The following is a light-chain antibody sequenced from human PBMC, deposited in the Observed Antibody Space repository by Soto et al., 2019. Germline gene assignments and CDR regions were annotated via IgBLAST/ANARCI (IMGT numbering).Light chain of an antibody. CDR3: SSYTSLDTVI. V-gene: IGLV2-18*02. J-gene: IGLJ2*01. Sequence: QSVLTQPPSVSGSPGLSVTISCTGSSSDIGSYTRVSWYQQHPASAPKLLIYEVTRRASGAPDRFSGSASGNTASLTISGVQAEDEADYYCSSYTSLDTVIFGGGTKVTVL. CDR2: EVT. CDR1: SSDIGSYTR.